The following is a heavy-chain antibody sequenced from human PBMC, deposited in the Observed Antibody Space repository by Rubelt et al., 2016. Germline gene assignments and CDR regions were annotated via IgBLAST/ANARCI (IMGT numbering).Heavy chain of an antibody. CDR3: AIGYFDSTGDFDY. CDR2: INTYNDKT. Sequence: QVQLVQSGAEVKKPGASVKISCKTSGYTFTTYGIIWVRRAPGQGLEWMGWINTYNDKTNYPQKFQGRGAMTTDSSTNAAYMELRGLGSDDTAVYYCAIGYFDSTGDFDYWGQGTLVTVSS. CDR1: GYTFTTYG. J-gene: IGHJ4*02. V-gene: IGHV1-18*01. D-gene: IGHD3-22*01.